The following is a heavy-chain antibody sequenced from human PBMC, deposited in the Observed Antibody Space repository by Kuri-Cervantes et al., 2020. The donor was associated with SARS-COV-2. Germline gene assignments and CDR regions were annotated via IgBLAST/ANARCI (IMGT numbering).Heavy chain of an antibody. CDR1: GFTVSSNY. CDR3: ARHQLVVPAANPYSYFDP. D-gene: IGHD2-2*01. CDR2: IYSGGST. V-gene: IGHV3-53*01. J-gene: IGHJ5*02. Sequence: GESLKISCAASGFTVSSNYMSWVRQAPGKGLEWVSVIYSGGSTYYADSVKGRFTISRDNSKNTLYLQMNGLRAEDTAVYYCARHQLVVPAANPYSYFDPWGQGSLVTVSS.